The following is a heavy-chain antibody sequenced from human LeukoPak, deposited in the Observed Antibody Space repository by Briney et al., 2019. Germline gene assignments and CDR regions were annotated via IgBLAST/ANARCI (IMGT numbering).Heavy chain of an antibody. J-gene: IGHJ4*02. D-gene: IGHD2-2*01. V-gene: IGHV1-2*02. CDR2: INPNSGGT. CDR1: GYTFTAYY. CDR3: ARDRVVVPAAFDY. Sequence: ASVKVSCKASGYTFTAYYMHWVRQAPGEGLEWMGWINPNSGGTNYAQKFQGRVTMTRDTSISTAYMELSRLRSDDTAVYYCARDRVVVPAAFDYWGQGTLVTVSS.